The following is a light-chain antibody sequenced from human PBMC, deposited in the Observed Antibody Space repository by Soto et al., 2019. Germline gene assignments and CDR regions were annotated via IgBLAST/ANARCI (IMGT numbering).Light chain of an antibody. Sequence: QSALTQPASVSGSPGQSITISCTGTSSDVGGYNYVSWYQQHPGKAPKLMIYEVSNRPSGVSNRFSGSKSGNTASLTISGLQAEAEAYYYCSSYTSSSTYVFGTGTKVTVL. CDR3: SSYTSSSTYV. CDR2: EVS. V-gene: IGLV2-14*01. J-gene: IGLJ1*01. CDR1: SSDVGGYNY.